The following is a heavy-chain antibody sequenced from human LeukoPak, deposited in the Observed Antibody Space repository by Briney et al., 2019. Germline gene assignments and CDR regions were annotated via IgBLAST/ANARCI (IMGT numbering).Heavy chain of an antibody. D-gene: IGHD6-13*01. CDR2: IYYSGTA. V-gene: IGHV4-30-4*01. Sequence: SETLSLTCTVSGGSLSSSDHYWSWIRQPPGKGLEWIAYIYYSGTAYYNPSLKSRVSISVDTSKNQFSLKLSSVTAADTAVYYCARGDSSSWSFKIWGQGTLVTFSS. CDR1: GGSLSSSDHY. J-gene: IGHJ4*02. CDR3: ARGDSSSWSFKI.